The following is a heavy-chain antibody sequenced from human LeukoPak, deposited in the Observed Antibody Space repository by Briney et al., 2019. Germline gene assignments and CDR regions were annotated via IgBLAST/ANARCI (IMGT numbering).Heavy chain of an antibody. CDR2: ISVYNGNT. V-gene: IGHV1-18*01. CDR1: GYTFTSYG. Sequence: ASVKVSCKASGYTFTSYGISWVRQAPGQGLEWMGWISVYNGNTNYARKLQGRVTMTTDTSTSTAYMDLRSLGSDDTAVYYCARLEFAGTHYFDYWGQGTLVTVSS. D-gene: IGHD1-1*01. CDR3: ARLEFAGTHYFDY. J-gene: IGHJ4*02.